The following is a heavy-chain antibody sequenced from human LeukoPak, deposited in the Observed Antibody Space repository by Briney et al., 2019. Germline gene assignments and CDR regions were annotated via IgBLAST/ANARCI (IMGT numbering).Heavy chain of an antibody. J-gene: IGHJ1*01. CDR1: GYTFTSYG. CDR3: ARDPTTLGYCSSTSCSGEYFQH. V-gene: IGHV1-18*01. D-gene: IGHD2-2*01. Sequence: ASVKVSCKASGYTFTSYGISWVRQAPGQGLEWMGWISAYNGNTNYAQKLQGRVTMTTDTSTSTAYMELRSLRSDDTAVYYCARDPTTLGYCSSTSCSGEYFQHWGQGTLVTVSS. CDR2: ISAYNGNT.